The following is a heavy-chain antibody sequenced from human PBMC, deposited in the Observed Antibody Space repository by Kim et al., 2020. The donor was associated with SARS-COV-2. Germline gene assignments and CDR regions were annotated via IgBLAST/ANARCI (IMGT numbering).Heavy chain of an antibody. J-gene: IGHJ4*02. Sequence: SYHQKYQGRVTLTRDTSTSTVYMELRSLRSEDTAVYYCAREGPNTYYFDYWGQGTLVTVSS. CDR3: AREGPNTYYFDY. D-gene: IGHD3-16*01. V-gene: IGHV1-46*01.